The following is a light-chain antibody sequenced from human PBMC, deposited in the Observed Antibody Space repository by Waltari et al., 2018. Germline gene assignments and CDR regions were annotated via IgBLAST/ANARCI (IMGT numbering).Light chain of an antibody. Sequence: DIQMTQSPSSLSASVGDRVTITCRASQSIASRLNWDQQKPGKAPKVLIYDASTLQSGVPSRFSGSASGTDFTLTISSLQPEDSASYFCQQSSRLPYTFGQGTKLEMK. J-gene: IGKJ2*01. CDR2: DAS. CDR3: QQSSRLPYT. V-gene: IGKV1-39*01. CDR1: QSIASR.